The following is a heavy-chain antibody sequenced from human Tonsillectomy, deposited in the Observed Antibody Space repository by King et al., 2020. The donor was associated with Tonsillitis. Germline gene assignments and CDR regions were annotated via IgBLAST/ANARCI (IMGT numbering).Heavy chain of an antibody. CDR1: GYNFSNYW. Sequence: QLVQSGAEAKKPGESLKISCKGSGYNFSNYWIGWVRQMPGKGLESMGLIYPGDSETRYSPSFQGLVTISADESINIAYLQWSSLKASDSAMYYCARHDRDGYNWDAFDIWGHGTLVTVSS. V-gene: IGHV5-51*01. CDR3: ARHDRDGYNWDAFDI. D-gene: IGHD5-24*01. CDR2: IYPGDSET. J-gene: IGHJ3*02.